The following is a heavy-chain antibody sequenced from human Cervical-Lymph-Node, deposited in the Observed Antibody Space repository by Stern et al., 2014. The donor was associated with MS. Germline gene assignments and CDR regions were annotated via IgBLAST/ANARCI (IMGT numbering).Heavy chain of an antibody. CDR3: ARDANYYGSGSYSDY. Sequence: DQLVESGAEVKKPGASGKASWKASGYTFTSHYMHRARPAPGHGVKWMGIINPSGGSTSYAQKFQGRVTMTRDTSTSTVYMELSSLRSEDTAVYYCARDANYYGSGSYSDYWGQGTLVTVSS. CDR2: INPSGGST. CDR1: GYTFTSHY. J-gene: IGHJ4*02. D-gene: IGHD3-10*01. V-gene: IGHV1-46*01.